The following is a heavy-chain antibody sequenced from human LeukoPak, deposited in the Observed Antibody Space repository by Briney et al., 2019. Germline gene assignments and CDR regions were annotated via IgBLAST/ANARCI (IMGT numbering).Heavy chain of an antibody. CDR2: IYHSGST. CDR3: ARVYMVRGVYR. CDR1: GFTFSTYSM. V-gene: IGHV4-4*02. Sequence: GSLRLSCAASGFTFSTYSMNGVRQPPGKGLEWIGEIYHSGSTNYNPSLKSRVTISVDKSKNQFPLKLSSVTAADTAVYYCARVYMVRGVYRWGQGTMVTVSS. D-gene: IGHD3-10*01. J-gene: IGHJ3*01.